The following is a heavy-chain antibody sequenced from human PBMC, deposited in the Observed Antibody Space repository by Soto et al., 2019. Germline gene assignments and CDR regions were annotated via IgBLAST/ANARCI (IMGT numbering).Heavy chain of an antibody. D-gene: IGHD6-13*01. J-gene: IGHJ4*02. Sequence: QVQLVESGGGVVQPGRSLRLSCAASGFTFSSYAMHWVRQAPGKGLEWVAVISYDGSNKYYADSVKGRFTISRDNSKNTLYLQMNSLRAEDTAVYYCARDGSQQLVRAFDYWGQGTLVTVSS. CDR2: ISYDGSNK. V-gene: IGHV3-30-3*01. CDR1: GFTFSSYA. CDR3: ARDGSQQLVRAFDY.